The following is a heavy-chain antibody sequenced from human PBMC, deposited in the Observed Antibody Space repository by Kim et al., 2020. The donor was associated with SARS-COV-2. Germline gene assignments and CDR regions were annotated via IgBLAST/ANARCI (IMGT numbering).Heavy chain of an antibody. Sequence: TPYVKMRVTISMETSKNQFSLKLSSVTAAETAVYYCARASRILPFDYWGQGTLVTVSS. J-gene: IGHJ4*02. V-gene: IGHV4-31*02. CDR3: ARASRILPFDY.